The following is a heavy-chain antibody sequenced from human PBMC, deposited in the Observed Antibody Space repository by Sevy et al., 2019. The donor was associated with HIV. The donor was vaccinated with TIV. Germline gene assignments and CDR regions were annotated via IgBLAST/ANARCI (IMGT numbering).Heavy chain of an antibody. CDR3: ARLDSYSIGWSPRYYFDY. Sequence: GESLKISCKGSAYTFTTHWIGWVRQMPGKGLEWMGIKSPGDSDPRYSPSFQGQVTMSVDKSVSTAYLQWHSLETSDTAIYYCARLDSYSIGWSPRYYFDYWGQGTLVTVSS. CDR2: KSPGDSDP. J-gene: IGHJ4*02. CDR1: AYTFTTHW. V-gene: IGHV5-51*01. D-gene: IGHD6-19*01.